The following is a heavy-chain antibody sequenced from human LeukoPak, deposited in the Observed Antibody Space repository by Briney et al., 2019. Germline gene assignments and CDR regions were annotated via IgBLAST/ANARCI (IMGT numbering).Heavy chain of an antibody. J-gene: IGHJ6*03. CDR2: IYYTGNT. CDR1: GGSISSYY. CDR3: ARTTEGGYAYDYFYYYYMDV. D-gene: IGHD5-18*01. V-gene: IGHV4-59*01. Sequence: SETLSLTCTVSGGSISSYYWTWIRQPPGKGLEWIGYIYYTGNTNYNPPLKSRVTISVDTSKNQFSLKLSSVTAADTAVYYCARTTEGGYAYDYFYYYYMDVWGKGTTVTISS.